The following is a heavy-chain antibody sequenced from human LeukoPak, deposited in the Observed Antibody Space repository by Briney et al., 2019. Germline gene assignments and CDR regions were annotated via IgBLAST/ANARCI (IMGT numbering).Heavy chain of an antibody. Sequence: ASVKVSCKASGYSFISYDINWVRQATGQGLEWLGWMNPNSGSTGYAQNFQGRVSMTRDTSISTAYMELSNLGSEDTAVYYCARNLARTGDFDYWGQGTLATVSS. CDR1: GYSFISYD. CDR2: MNPNSGST. D-gene: IGHD5-12*01. V-gene: IGHV1-8*01. J-gene: IGHJ4*02. CDR3: ARNLARTGDFDY.